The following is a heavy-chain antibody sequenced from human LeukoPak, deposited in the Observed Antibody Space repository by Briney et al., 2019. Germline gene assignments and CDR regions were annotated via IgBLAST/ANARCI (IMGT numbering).Heavy chain of an antibody. J-gene: IGHJ4*02. V-gene: IGHV3-53*04. D-gene: IGHD3-16*01. Sequence: PGGSLRLSCAVSGFTVSGNYMTWVRQAPGKGLEWVSVIYTGGTTYYRDSVKGRFTISRHNSKNMVYLQMDSLRPEGTAVYYCASGPTYDYVRVILYWGQGTLVTVSS. CDR2: IYTGGTT. CDR3: ASGPTYDYVRVILY. CDR1: GFTVSGNY.